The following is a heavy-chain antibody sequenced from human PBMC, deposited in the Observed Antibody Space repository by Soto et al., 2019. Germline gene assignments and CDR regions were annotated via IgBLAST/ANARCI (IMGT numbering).Heavy chain of an antibody. D-gene: IGHD6-19*01. V-gene: IGHV1-2*04. Sequence: ASVKVSCKASGYTFTGYYMHWVRQAPGQGLEWMGWINPNSGGTNYAQKFQGWVTMTRDTSISTAYMELSRLRSDDTAVYYCARDLMDSSGWSQGAFDIWGQGTMVTV. J-gene: IGHJ3*02. CDR1: GYTFTGYY. CDR2: INPNSGGT. CDR3: ARDLMDSSGWSQGAFDI.